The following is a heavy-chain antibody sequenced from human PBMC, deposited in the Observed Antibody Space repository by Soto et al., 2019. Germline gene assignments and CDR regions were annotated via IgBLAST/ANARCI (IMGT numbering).Heavy chain of an antibody. Sequence: GGSLRLSCAASGFTFSSYWMSWVRQAPGKGLEWVANIKQDGSEKYYVDSVKGRFTISRDNAKNSLYLQMNSLRAEDTAVYYCARDLGGPYYDILTGYYINYGDDAFDIWGQGTMVTVSS. D-gene: IGHD3-9*01. CDR1: GFTFSSYW. CDR2: IKQDGSEK. CDR3: ARDLGGPYYDILTGYYINYGDDAFDI. V-gene: IGHV3-7*01. J-gene: IGHJ3*02.